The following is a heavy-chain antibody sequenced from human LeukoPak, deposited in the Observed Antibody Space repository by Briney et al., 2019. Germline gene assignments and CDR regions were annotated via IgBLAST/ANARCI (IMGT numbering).Heavy chain of an antibody. Sequence: SQTLSLTCTVSGGSITNLDYYWTWIRQPAGKRLEWIGRIYSTGTTNYNPSLTSRVTISVDTSKNQFSLKLSSVTAADTAAYYCARAHKYHYHDSSGAFDVWGQGTVVIVSS. J-gene: IGHJ3*01. CDR2: IYSTGTT. D-gene: IGHD3-22*01. CDR1: GGSITNLDYY. CDR3: ARAHKYHYHDSSGAFDV. V-gene: IGHV4-61*02.